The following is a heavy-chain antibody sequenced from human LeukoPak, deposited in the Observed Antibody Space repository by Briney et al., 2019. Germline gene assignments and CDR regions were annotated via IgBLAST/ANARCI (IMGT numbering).Heavy chain of an antibody. CDR1: GFTFSSYA. J-gene: IGHJ4*02. V-gene: IGHV3-23*01. CDR2: ISGSGGST. CDR3: ANTHVGYYYDSSDSDY. D-gene: IGHD3-22*01. Sequence: GGSLRLSCAASGFTFSSYAMSWVRQAPGKGLEWVSAISGSGGSTYYADSVKGRFTISRDNSKNTLYLQMNSLRAEDTAVYYCANTHVGYYYDSSDSDYWGQGTLVTVSS.